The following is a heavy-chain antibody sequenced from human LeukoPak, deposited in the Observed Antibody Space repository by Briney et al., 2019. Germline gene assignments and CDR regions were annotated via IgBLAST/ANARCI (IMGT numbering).Heavy chain of an antibody. CDR1: GYSFTSYG. V-gene: IGHV1-18*01. J-gene: IGHJ4*02. Sequence: ASVKVSCKASGYSFTSYGISWVRQAPGQGLEWVGWISGYSGNTNYEEKFQGRVTLTTDTSTSTAYMELRSLRSDDTAVYYCARRRRDVVAPPEFWGQGTLVTVSS. D-gene: IGHD5-12*01. CDR3: ARRRRDVVAPPEF. CDR2: ISGYSGNT.